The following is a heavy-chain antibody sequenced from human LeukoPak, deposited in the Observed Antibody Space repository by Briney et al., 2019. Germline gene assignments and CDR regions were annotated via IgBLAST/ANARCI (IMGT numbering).Heavy chain of an antibody. CDR2: IYPSGTS. CDR1: GDPISTYF. V-gene: IGHV4-4*07. Sequence: SETLPLTCTVSGDPISTYFWTWIRQAAGKGLKWIGRIYPSGTSNYNPSLKCRVTLSVNTPKNHSSLNLSSVTAADTAIYYCAREVENRARAFDMWGQGTMVTVSS. CDR3: AREVENRARAFDM. D-gene: IGHD1-1*01. J-gene: IGHJ3*02.